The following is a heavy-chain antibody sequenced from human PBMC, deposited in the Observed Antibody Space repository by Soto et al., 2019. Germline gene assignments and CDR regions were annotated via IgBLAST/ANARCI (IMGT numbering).Heavy chain of an antibody. Sequence: ASVKVSCKASGFSFDTYSITWVRQAPVQGLEYMGWISASNGNTNHAQKFRGRLTMTTDASTSTAYMELRSLRSDDTAVYFCARDDGWNYRYYDMEVWGPGTTVT. J-gene: IGHJ6*02. CDR2: ISASNGNT. D-gene: IGHD1-7*01. CDR1: GFSFDTYS. CDR3: ARDDGWNYRYYDMEV. V-gene: IGHV1-18*04.